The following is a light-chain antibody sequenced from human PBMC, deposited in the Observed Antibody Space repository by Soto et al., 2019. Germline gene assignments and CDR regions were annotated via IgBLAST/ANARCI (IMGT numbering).Light chain of an antibody. CDR1: QSVGSN. CDR3: QQRGDWPRT. V-gene: IGKV3-11*01. J-gene: IGKJ2*01. Sequence: IRMTQSPATLSLSPGERDTLTCRASQSVGSNLAWYLQKPGQAPRLLIYDAFNRATGIPDRFSGSGYGTDFNLIISSLETEDFAVYYCQQRGDWPRTFGQGTKVDIK. CDR2: DAF.